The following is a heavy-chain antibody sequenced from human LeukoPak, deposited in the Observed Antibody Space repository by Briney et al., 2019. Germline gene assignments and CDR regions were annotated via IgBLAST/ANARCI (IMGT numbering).Heavy chain of an antibody. CDR2: IKEDGSVK. J-gene: IGHJ4*02. V-gene: IGHV3-7*01. D-gene: IGHD6-6*01. CDR3: MAESSSPWEGY. Sequence: GGSLRLSCADSGFTFSRHWMAWVRQAPGKGLEWVANIKEDGSVKNYVDSVKGRFTISRDNAKNSLYLQMNSLRAEDTAVYYCMAESSSPWEGYWGQGTLVTVSS. CDR1: GFTFSRHW.